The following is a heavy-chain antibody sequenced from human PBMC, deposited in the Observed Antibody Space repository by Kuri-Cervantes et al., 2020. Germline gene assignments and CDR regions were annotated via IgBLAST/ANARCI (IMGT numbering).Heavy chain of an antibody. CDR3: AKSRAVTGAADH. CDR2: IRYDGSNK. Sequence: GESLKISCVASGFTFRSFGMHWVRQAPGKGLEWVAFIRYDGSNKYYADSVKGRFTISRDNSKNTLYLQKNSLRAEDTAVYYCAKSRAVTGAADHWGQGTLVTVSS. CDR1: GFTFRSFG. J-gene: IGHJ4*02. V-gene: IGHV3-30*02. D-gene: IGHD6-19*01.